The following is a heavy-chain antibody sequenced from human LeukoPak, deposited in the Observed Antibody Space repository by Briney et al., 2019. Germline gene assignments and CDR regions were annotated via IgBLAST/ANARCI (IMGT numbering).Heavy chain of an antibody. Sequence: SVKVSCKASGGTFSSYAISWVRQAPGQGLEWMGRIIPILGIANYAQKFQGRVTMTRDTSISTAYMELSRLRSDDTAVYYCARRRGRGGYSSSSSGNWFDPWGQGTLVTVSS. V-gene: IGHV1-69*04. CDR1: GGTFSSYA. CDR2: IIPILGIA. J-gene: IGHJ5*02. CDR3: ARRRGRGGYSSSSSGNWFDP. D-gene: IGHD6-6*01.